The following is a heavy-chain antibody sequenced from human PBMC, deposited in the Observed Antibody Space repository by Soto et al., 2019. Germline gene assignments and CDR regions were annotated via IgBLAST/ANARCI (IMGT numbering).Heavy chain of an antibody. CDR3: AKELDYDILTGYPGGAFDI. J-gene: IGHJ3*02. V-gene: IGHV3-9*01. CDR2: ISWNSGSI. D-gene: IGHD3-9*01. Sequence: ESGGGLVQPGRSLRLSCAASGFTFDDYAMHWVRQAPGKGLEWVSGISWNSGSIGYADSVKGRFTISRDNAKNSLYLQMNSLRAEDTALYYCAKELDYDILTGYPGGAFDIWGQGTMVTVSS. CDR1: GFTFDDYA.